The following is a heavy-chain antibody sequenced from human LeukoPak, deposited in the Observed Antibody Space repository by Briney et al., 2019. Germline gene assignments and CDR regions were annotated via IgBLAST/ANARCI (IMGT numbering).Heavy chain of an antibody. Sequence: SETLSLTCTVSGGSINSYYWSWIRQPPGKGLEWIGYIHYSGSTNYNPSLKSRVTMSVDTSKNQFSLKLSSVSAADTAVYYCAKTYDGNYGSGSYFRVRYFDYWGQGTLVTVSS. CDR3: AKTYDGNYGSGSYFRVRYFDY. CDR2: IHYSGST. V-gene: IGHV4-59*08. J-gene: IGHJ4*02. D-gene: IGHD3-10*01. CDR1: GGSINSYY.